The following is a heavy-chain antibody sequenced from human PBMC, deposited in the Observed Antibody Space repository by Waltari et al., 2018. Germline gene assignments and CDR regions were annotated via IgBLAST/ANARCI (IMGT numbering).Heavy chain of an antibody. Sequence: EVQLVESGGGLVQPGGSLRLSCAASGFTFRSYWMSWVRQAPGKGLEWVANIKQDGSEKYYVDSVKGRFTISRDNAKNSLYLQMNSLRAEDTAVYYCARRRSGWYNYWGQGTLVTVSS. CDR1: GFTFRSYW. CDR2: IKQDGSEK. CDR3: ARRRSGWYNY. J-gene: IGHJ4*02. V-gene: IGHV3-7*04. D-gene: IGHD6-19*01.